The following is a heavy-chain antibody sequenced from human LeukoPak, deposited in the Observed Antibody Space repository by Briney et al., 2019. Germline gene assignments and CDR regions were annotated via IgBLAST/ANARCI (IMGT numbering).Heavy chain of an antibody. CDR2: INHSGST. Sequence: SETLSLTRAVYGGSFSGYYWSWIRQPPGKGLEWIGEINHSGSTNYNPSLKSRVTISVDTSKNQFSLKLSSVTAADTAVYYCARGSRVDYWGQGTLVTVSS. CDR3: ARGSRVDY. V-gene: IGHV4-34*01. J-gene: IGHJ4*02. CDR1: GGSFSGYY.